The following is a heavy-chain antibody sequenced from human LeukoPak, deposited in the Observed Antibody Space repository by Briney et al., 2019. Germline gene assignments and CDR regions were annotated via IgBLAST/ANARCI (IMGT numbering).Heavy chain of an antibody. Sequence: SETLSLTCAVYGGSFSGYYWSWIRQPPGKGLEWIGEINHSESTNYNPSLKSRVTISVDTSKSQFPLKLSSVTAADTAVYYCARAQQLYYLDYWGQGTLVTVSS. J-gene: IGHJ4*02. CDR3: ARAQQLYYLDY. CDR1: GGSFSGYY. D-gene: IGHD6-13*01. CDR2: INHSEST. V-gene: IGHV4-34*01.